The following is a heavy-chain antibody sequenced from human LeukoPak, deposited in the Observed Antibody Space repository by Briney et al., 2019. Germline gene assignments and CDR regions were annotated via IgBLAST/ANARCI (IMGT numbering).Heavy chain of an antibody. CDR1: GGTFSSYA. Sequence: ASVKVSCKASGGTFSSYAISWVRQAPGQGLERMGGIIPIFGTANYAQKFQGRVTITADESTSTAYVELSSLRSEDTAVYYCASLTDLTSQSYCGGDCYRGYYYYGMDVWGQGTTVTVSS. CDR2: IIPIFGTA. J-gene: IGHJ6*02. V-gene: IGHV1-69*13. CDR3: ASLTDLTSQSYCGGDCYRGYYYYGMDV. D-gene: IGHD2-21*02.